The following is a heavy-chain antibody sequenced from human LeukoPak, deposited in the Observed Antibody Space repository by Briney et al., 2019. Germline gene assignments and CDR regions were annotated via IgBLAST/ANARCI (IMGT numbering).Heavy chain of an antibody. CDR1: GYTFTISG. CDR2: ISASNGNT. V-gene: IGHV1-18*01. Sequence: ASVTVSFTASGYTFTISGISWVRQAPGQGKEWMGWISASNGNTNYAQKLQGRVTMTTATSTSTAYMELRRLRYDDTAVYYCARDAEYYYDSSGYYYYYGMDVWGQGTTVTVSS. CDR3: ARDAEYYYDSSGYYYYYGMDV. D-gene: IGHD3-22*01. J-gene: IGHJ6*02.